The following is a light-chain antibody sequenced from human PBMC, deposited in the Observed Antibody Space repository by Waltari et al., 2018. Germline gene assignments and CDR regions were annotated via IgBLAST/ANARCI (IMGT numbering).Light chain of an antibody. CDR3: CSYAGSYTYV. J-gene: IGLJ1*01. CDR1: RSYVGGHNY. CDR2: DVS. Sequence: QPALTQPRSVSGCPAQSVPISCTRTRSYVGGHNYVPWYQHPPGNAPNLMIYDVSKRPSGVPDRFSGSKSGNTASLTISGLQAEDEADYYCCSYAGSYTYVFGTGTKVTVL. V-gene: IGLV2-11*01.